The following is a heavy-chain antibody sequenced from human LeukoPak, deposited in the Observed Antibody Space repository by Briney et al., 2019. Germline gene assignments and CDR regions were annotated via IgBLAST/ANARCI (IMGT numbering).Heavy chain of an antibody. D-gene: IGHD6-19*01. Sequence: PGGSLRLSCAASGFTFSSHAMTWVRQAPGKGLEWVSGISGSGGSTDYADSVKGRFTISRDNSKNTLYLQMNSLRAEDTAVYYCAKEDGYLGIAVAGSYFDYWGQGTLVTVFS. CDR1: GFTFSSHA. CDR2: ISGSGGST. J-gene: IGHJ4*02. CDR3: AKEDGYLGIAVAGSYFDY. V-gene: IGHV3-23*01.